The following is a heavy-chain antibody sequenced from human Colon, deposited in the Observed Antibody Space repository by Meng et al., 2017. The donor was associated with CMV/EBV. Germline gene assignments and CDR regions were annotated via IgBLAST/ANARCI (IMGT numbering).Heavy chain of an antibody. Sequence: GESLKISCAASGFTFSSYGMTWVRQAPGKGLEWVSVISGNGGSTYYADSVKGRFTISRDNSNNTLYLQMRSLRAEDTAVYYCARDPSSGGSDYWGQGTLVTVSS. D-gene: IGHD2-15*01. CDR2: ISGNGGST. CDR3: ARDPSSGGSDY. J-gene: IGHJ4*02. V-gene: IGHV3-23*01. CDR1: GFTFSSYG.